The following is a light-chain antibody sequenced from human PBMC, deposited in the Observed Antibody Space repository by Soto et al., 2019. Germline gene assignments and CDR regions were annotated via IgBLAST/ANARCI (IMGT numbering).Light chain of an antibody. J-gene: IGLJ1*01. Sequence: QSALTQPASVSGSPGQSINISCIGTSSDVGSYNYVSWYQHHPGKVPKLIIYEVSNRPSGVSNRFSGSKSGNTASLTISGLQAEYEADYYCTSYSTSSPYVFGPGTKLTVL. CDR1: SSDVGSYNY. CDR3: TSYSTSSPYV. CDR2: EVS. V-gene: IGLV2-14*01.